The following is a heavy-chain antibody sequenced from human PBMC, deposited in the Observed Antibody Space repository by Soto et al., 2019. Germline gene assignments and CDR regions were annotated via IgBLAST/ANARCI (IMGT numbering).Heavy chain of an antibody. D-gene: IGHD4-17*01. CDR2: IQQDGSEK. Sequence: GGSLRLSCAVSGFTFSRFWMGWVRQAPGRGLEWVANIQQDGSEKYYVDSVRGRFTMSKDSVKNSLYLQMNSLGAEDTAVYYCARVRYGGYSYYFDDWGQGALVTVSS. J-gene: IGHJ4*02. CDR1: GFTFSRFW. V-gene: IGHV3-7*03. CDR3: ARVRYGGYSYYFDD.